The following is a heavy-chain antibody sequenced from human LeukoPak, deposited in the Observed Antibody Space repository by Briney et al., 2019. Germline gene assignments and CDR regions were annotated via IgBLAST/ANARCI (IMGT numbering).Heavy chain of an antibody. V-gene: IGHV3-7*01. CDR3: ARVGSTSRAPNS. J-gene: IGHJ4*02. CDR1: RFTFSNSW. D-gene: IGHD2-2*01. CDR2: IKPDGSEK. Sequence: GGSLRLSCAASRFTFSNSWMSWVRQAPGKGLEWVASIKPDGSEKYYVDSVKGRFAISRDNAKNSLYLQMNSLIADDTAIYYCARVGSTSRAPNSWGQETLVTVSS.